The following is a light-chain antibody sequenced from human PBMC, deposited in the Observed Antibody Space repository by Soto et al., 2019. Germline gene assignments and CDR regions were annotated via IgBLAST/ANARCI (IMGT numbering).Light chain of an antibody. J-gene: IGKJ2*01. CDR3: QQRDKWPRT. Sequence: EIVLTQSPAPLSLSPGERATLSCRASQSVGSYLAWYQHKPGQAPRLLIYGASNRATDIPGRFSGRGSGTDFTLTIRSLESGDSAVYYCQQRDKWPRTFGQGTKLEIK. V-gene: IGKV3-11*01. CDR2: GAS. CDR1: QSVGSY.